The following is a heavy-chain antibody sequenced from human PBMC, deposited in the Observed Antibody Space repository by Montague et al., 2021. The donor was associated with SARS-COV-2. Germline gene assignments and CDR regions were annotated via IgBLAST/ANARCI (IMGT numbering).Heavy chain of an antibody. CDR1: GFTLSGFW. CDR2: IDIDGTRI. CDR3: IRDMFGAWDD. V-gene: IGHV3-74*01. D-gene: IGHD3-10*02. J-gene: IGHJ4*02. Sequence: SLRLSCAASGFTLSGFWMHWVRQAPGKGLEWVSRIDIDGTRIDYRDSVRGRFTISRDSAKNTLYLQMNSLRAEDTAVYYCIRDMFGAWDDWGQGTLVTVSS.